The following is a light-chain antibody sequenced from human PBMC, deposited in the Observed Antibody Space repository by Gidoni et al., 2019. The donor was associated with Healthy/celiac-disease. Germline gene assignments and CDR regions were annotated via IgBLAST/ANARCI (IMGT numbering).Light chain of an antibody. CDR1: SSDVVGYNY. V-gene: IGLV2-8*01. CDR3: SSYAGSNNFV. J-gene: IGLJ1*01. CDR2: EVS. Sequence: QSALTHPPSASRSPGQSVTISCTGTSSDVVGYNYVSWYQQNPGKAPKLMIYEVSKRPSGVPDRFSGSKSGNTASLTVSGLQAEDEADYYCSSYAGSNNFVFGTGTKVTVL.